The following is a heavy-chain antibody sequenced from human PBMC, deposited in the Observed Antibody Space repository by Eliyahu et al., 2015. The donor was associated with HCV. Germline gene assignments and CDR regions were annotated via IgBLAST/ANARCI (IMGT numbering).Heavy chain of an antibody. CDR1: GGSISSGDYF. V-gene: IGHV4-30-4*01. Sequence: QVQLQESGPGLVKPSQTLXLTCTVSGGSISSGDYFWSWVRQPPGKGLEWIGSISSSGRINHNPSLKSRVAISVHTSENQFSLKLSSVTAADTAVYYCARAGRDGYNFPFDYWGQGTLVTVSS. D-gene: IGHD5-24*01. J-gene: IGHJ4*02. CDR2: ISSSGRI. CDR3: ARAGRDGYNFPFDY.